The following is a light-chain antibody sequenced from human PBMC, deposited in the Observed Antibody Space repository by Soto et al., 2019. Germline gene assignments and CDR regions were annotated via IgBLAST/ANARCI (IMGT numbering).Light chain of an antibody. V-gene: IGKV1-39*01. CDR3: QQSHLTPFT. Sequence: DVQLTQSPSSLFASVGERVTISCRASQTIYNYLNWYQHIPGKAPKLLISSTSTLQSGAPSRFSGSGSGTDFSLTISGLLPEDSATYYCQQSHLTPFTFGQGTKLQIK. CDR2: STS. CDR1: QTIYNY. J-gene: IGKJ2*01.